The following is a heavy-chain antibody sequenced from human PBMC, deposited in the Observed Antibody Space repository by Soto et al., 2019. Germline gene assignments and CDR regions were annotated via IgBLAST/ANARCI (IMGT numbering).Heavy chain of an antibody. J-gene: IGHJ5*02. CDR2: IIPIFGTA. Sequence: SVKVSCKASGGTFSSYAISWVRQAPGQGLEWMGGIIPIFGTANYAQKFQGRVTITADESTSTAYMELSSLRSEDTAVYYCARGGQMGDYYFRDWFHPWGQGTLVTVSS. V-gene: IGHV1-69*13. CDR3: ARGGQMGDYYFRDWFHP. CDR1: GGTFSSYA. D-gene: IGHD3-22*01.